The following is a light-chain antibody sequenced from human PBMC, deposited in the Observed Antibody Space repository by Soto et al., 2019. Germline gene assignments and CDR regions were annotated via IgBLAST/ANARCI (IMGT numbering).Light chain of an antibody. V-gene: IGLV2-8*01. CDR3: TSYARSFNLL. CDR1: SSDVGGYDS. CDR2: EVS. J-gene: IGLJ3*02. Sequence: QSALTQPPSASGSPRQSVTISCTGTSSDVGGYDSVSWYQQHPGKAPKLLIYEVSKRPSGVPDRFSGSKSGNTASPTVSGLQAEDEADYYCTSYARSFNLLFGGGTKVTVL.